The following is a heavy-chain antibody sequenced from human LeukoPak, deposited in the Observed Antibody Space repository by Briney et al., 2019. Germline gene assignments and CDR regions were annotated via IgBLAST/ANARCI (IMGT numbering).Heavy chain of an antibody. CDR1: GFTFSSYW. J-gene: IGHJ4*02. Sequence: GGSLRLSCAASGFTFSSYWMHWVRQAPGKGLVWVSRIDSDGSSTSYADSVKGRFTISRDNAKNTLYLQMNSLRAEDTAVYYCARELLSSWYYFDYWGQGTLVTVSS. CDR2: IDSDGSST. D-gene: IGHD6-13*01. V-gene: IGHV3-74*01. CDR3: ARELLSSWYYFDY.